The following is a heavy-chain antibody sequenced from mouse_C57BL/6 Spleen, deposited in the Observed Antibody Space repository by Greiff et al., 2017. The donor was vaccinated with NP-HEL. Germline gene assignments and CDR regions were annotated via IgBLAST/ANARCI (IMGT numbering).Heavy chain of an antibody. J-gene: IGHJ3*01. V-gene: IGHV1-59*01. CDR2: IDPSDSYT. Sequence: QVQLQQPGAELVRPGTSVKLSCKASGYTFTSYWMHWVKQRPGQGLEWIGVIDPSDSYTNYNQKFKGKATLTVDTSSSTAYMQLSSLTSEDSAVYYCASLIGYDGAWFAYWGQGTLVTVSA. D-gene: IGHD2-2*01. CDR3: ASLIGYDGAWFAY. CDR1: GYTFTSYW.